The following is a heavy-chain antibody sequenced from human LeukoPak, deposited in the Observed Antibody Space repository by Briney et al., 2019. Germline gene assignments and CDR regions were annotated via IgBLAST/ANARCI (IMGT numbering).Heavy chain of an antibody. CDR3: AREGPSTVTTLDIVY. V-gene: IGHV3-23*01. CDR1: GFTFSTYV. J-gene: IGHJ4*02. D-gene: IGHD4-17*01. CDR2: ITGSGGST. Sequence: GGSLRLSCAASGFTFSTYVVHWVRQAPGKGLEWVSTITGSGGSTYYADSVKGRFTISRDNSKNTLYLQMSSLRVEDTAVYYCAREGPSTVTTLDIVYWGQGTLVTVSS.